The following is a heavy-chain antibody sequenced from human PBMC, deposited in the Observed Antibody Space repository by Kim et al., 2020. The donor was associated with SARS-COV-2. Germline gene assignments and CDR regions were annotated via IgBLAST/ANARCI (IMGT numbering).Heavy chain of an antibody. CDR2: GRT. D-gene: IGHD6-6*01. CDR3: AKGGVYDY. Sequence: GRTYFADSEEGRITIGRGSCKNTLYMQMNSLRAEDTAVYYWAKGGVYDYWGQGTLGTVSS. V-gene: IGHV3-23*01. J-gene: IGHJ4*02.